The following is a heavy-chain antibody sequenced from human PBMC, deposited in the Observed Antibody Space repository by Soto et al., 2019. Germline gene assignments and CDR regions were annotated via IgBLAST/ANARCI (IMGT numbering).Heavy chain of an antibody. J-gene: IGHJ3*02. CDR1: GDSVTSINYY. CDR2: INYNENT. Sequence: SETLSLTCTVSGDSVTSINYYWSWIRQSPGKSLEWIGFINYNENTNYNPSLRSRVTISLNASKNQFSLKLSSVTAADTAVYYCARDNWGLPLDIWGHGTMVTVSS. V-gene: IGHV4-61*01. CDR3: ARDNWGLPLDI. D-gene: IGHD7-27*01.